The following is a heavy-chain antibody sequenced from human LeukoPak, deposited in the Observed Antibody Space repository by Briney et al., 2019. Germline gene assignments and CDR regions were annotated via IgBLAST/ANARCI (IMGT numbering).Heavy chain of an antibody. V-gene: IGHV4-34*01. CDR1: GGSFSGYY. J-gene: IGHJ4*02. CDR3: ARGLSPPGIAAAGVGGFDY. CDR2: INHSGST. Sequence: PSETLSLTCAVYGGSFSGYYWSWIRQPPGKGLEWIGEINHSGSTNYNPSLKSRVTISVDTSKNQFSLKLSSATAADTAVYYCARGLSPPGIAAAGVGGFDYWGQGTLVTVSS. D-gene: IGHD6-13*01.